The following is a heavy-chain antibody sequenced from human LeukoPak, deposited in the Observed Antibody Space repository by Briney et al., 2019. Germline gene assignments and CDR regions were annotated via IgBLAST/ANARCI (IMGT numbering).Heavy chain of an antibody. Sequence: QPGRSLRLSCAASGFTFSGYGMHWVRQAPGKGLEGLAIIWNDGSKEYYADSVKGRLTISRDNSNNTLYLHMNSLRAEDTAVYYCAKSSAYYYMDAWGQGTTVTVSS. CDR1: GFTFSGYG. V-gene: IGHV3-33*06. CDR2: IWNDGSKE. D-gene: IGHD3-10*01. CDR3: AKSSAYYYMDA. J-gene: IGHJ6*03.